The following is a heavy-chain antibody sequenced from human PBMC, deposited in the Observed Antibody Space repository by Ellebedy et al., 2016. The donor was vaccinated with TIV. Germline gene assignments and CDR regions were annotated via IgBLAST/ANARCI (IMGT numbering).Heavy chain of an antibody. D-gene: IGHD4-17*01. Sequence: GESLKISCAASGFNFRSYWMTWVRQAPGKGLEWGAKIRQEGDEIYYVESVKGRFTISRDNAKNSLFRQMNSLRVEDTAVYYCARRASYGDYAVQVNPWFDPWGQGTLVTVSS. CDR2: IRQEGDEI. CDR1: GFNFRSYW. CDR3: ARRASYGDYAVQVNPWFDP. J-gene: IGHJ5*02. V-gene: IGHV3-7*01.